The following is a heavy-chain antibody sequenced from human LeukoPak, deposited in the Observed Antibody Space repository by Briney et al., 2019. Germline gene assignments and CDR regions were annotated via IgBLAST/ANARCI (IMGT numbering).Heavy chain of an antibody. J-gene: IGHJ4*02. Sequence: PGGSLRLSCTASGFTFSSYWMSWVRQAPGKGLEWVANIKEDGSEQNYADSVKGRFTITRDNAKSSLYLQMNSLRGDDTALYYCAREHWFGELGTWGQGTLVSVSS. V-gene: IGHV3-7*01. D-gene: IGHD3-10*01. CDR2: IKEDGSEQ. CDR1: GFTFSSYW. CDR3: AREHWFGELGT.